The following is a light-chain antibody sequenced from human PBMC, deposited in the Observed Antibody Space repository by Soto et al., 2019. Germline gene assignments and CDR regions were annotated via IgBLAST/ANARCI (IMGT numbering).Light chain of an antibody. V-gene: IGLV2-14*01. Sequence: QSVLTQPASVSGSPGQSIAISCTGTSSDVGGYSYVSWYQQQPGKAPKLVISDVSNRPSGVSDRFSGSKSGNTASLTISGLQTKDEADYYCASYTTSSTYVFGTGTKSPS. CDR3: ASYTTSSTYV. CDR2: DVS. CDR1: SSDVGGYSY. J-gene: IGLJ1*01.